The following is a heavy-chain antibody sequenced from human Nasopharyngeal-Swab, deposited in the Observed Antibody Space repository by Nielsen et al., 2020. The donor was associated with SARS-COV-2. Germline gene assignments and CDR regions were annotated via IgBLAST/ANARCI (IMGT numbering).Heavy chain of an antibody. CDR3: ARVAWDIVVVVAAGAPDY. V-gene: IGHV3-74*01. D-gene: IGHD2-15*01. J-gene: IGHJ4*02. Sequence: GESLKISCAASGFTFSTYWMHWVRQAPGKGLVWVSRTNTDGSSTDYADSVKGRFTISRDNAKNSLYLQMNSLRAEDTAVYYCARVAWDIVVVVAAGAPDYWGQGTLVTVSS. CDR1: GFTFSTYW. CDR2: TNTDGSST.